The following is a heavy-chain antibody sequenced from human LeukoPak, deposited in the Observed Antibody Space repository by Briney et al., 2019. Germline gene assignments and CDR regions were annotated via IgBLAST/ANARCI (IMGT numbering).Heavy chain of an antibody. Sequence: PGGSLRLSCADSGFTFDDYGMSWVRQAPGKGLEWVSGISWNSGSIGYADSVKGRFTISRDNAKNSLYLQMNSLRAEDTALYYCTKVSFGESSFDYWGQGTLVTVSS. CDR3: TKVSFGESSFDY. D-gene: IGHD3-10*01. CDR1: GFTFDDYG. CDR2: ISWNSGSI. J-gene: IGHJ4*02. V-gene: IGHV3-9*01.